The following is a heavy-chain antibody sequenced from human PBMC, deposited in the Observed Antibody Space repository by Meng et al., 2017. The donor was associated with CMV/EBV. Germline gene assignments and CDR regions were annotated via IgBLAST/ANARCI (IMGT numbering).Heavy chain of an antibody. D-gene: IGHD2-2*01. CDR2: IIPIFGTA. CDR1: GGTFSSYA. Sequence: SVKVSCKASGGTFSSYAISWVRQAPGQGLEWMGGIIPIFGTANYAQKFQGRVTITTDESTSTAYMELSSLRSEDTAVYYCARTVVVPAAPEGWFDPWGQGTLVTSPQ. CDR3: ARTVVVPAAPEGWFDP. J-gene: IGHJ5*02. V-gene: IGHV1-69*05.